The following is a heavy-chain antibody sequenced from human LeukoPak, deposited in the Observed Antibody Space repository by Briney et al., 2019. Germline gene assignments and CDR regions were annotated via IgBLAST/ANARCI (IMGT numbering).Heavy chain of an antibody. Sequence: SETLSLTCTVSGGSISSNYWSSIRQPPGKGLEWIGYIYNSGSTNYNPSIKSRVTMSVDTSKDQFSLKLSSVTAADTAVYYCARLARDSSGYDRFDYWGQGTLVTVSS. V-gene: IGHV4-59*01. CDR3: ARLARDSSGYDRFDY. J-gene: IGHJ4*02. D-gene: IGHD3-22*01. CDR1: GGSISSNY. CDR2: IYNSGST.